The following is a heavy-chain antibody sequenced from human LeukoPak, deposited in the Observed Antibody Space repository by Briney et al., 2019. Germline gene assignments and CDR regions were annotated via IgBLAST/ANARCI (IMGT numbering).Heavy chain of an antibody. CDR2: IYHSGST. CDR1: DYSISSGYY. J-gene: IGHJ4*02. Sequence: SETLSLTCTVSDYSISSGYYWAWIRQPPGKGLEWIGHIYHSGSTYYNPSLKSRVTISVDTSENQFSLKLSSVTAADTAVYYCARSSSIAAAFDYWGLGTLVTVSS. CDR3: ARSSSIAAAFDY. D-gene: IGHD6-13*01. V-gene: IGHV4-38-2*02.